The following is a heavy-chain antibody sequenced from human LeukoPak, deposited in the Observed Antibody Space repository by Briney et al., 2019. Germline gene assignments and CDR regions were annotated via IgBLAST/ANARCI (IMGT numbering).Heavy chain of an antibody. Sequence: ASVKVSCKASGYTFTSYGISWVRQAPGQGLEWMGWISAYNGNTNYAQKLQGRVTMTTDTSTSTAYMELRSLRSDDTAVYYCAREPYDILTGYLGSRFGPWGQGTLVTVSS. V-gene: IGHV1-18*04. D-gene: IGHD3-9*01. CDR3: AREPYDILTGYLGSRFGP. J-gene: IGHJ5*02. CDR1: GYTFTSYG. CDR2: ISAYNGNT.